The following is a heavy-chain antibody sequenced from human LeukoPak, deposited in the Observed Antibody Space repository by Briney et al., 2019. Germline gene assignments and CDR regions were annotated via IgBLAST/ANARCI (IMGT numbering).Heavy chain of an antibody. D-gene: IGHD3-10*01. J-gene: IGHJ6*03. CDR1: EFTFTGYF. V-gene: IGHV1-2*02. CDR3: ARDLVREVSDHNYYSTDV. CDR2: INPNSGGT. Sequence: ASVKVSCKASEFTFTGYFLHWVRQAPGQGLEWMGWINPNSGGTNYAQKFEDRVTMTLDTSIRTAYMEVSRLRSDDTAIYYCARDLVREVSDHNYYSTDVWGKGTTVIVSS.